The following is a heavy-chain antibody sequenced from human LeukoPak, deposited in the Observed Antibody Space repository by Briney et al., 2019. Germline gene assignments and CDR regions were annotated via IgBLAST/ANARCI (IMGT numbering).Heavy chain of an antibody. CDR3: AVITGTDY. V-gene: IGHV3-48*04. J-gene: IGHJ4*02. D-gene: IGHD1-20*01. CDR2: ISSSSSTI. CDR1: GFTFSSYS. Sequence: GGSLRLSCAASGFTFSSYSMNWVRQAPGKGLEWVSYISSSSSTIYYADSVKGRFTISRDNAKNSLYLQMNGLRAEDTAVYYCAVITGTDYWGQGTLVTVSS.